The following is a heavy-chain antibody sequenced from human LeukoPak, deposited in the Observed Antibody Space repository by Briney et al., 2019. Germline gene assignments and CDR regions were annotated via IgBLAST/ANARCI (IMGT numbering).Heavy chain of an antibody. J-gene: IGHJ4*02. CDR3: AVATRSFLPDYC. Sequence: GGSLRLSCAASGFIFRNYWMSWVRQAPGKGLEWVAIINQDGREKHYVDSAKGRFTISRDNAKDSLYLQMNSLRAEDTALYYCAVATRSFLPDYCWGQGTLVTVSS. D-gene: IGHD5-12*01. V-gene: IGHV3-7*01. CDR2: INQDGREK. CDR1: GFIFRNYW.